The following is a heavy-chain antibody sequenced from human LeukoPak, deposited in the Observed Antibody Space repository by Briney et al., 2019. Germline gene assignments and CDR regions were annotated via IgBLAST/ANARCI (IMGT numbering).Heavy chain of an antibody. CDR2: ISGSGTST. Sequence: GGSLRLSCAASRFTFSTYAMSWVRQAPGKGLEWASGISGSGTSTYYADSVKGRFTISRDNSKNTLYLQMNSLRPEDTAVYYCAKVAGYSGYDYPDYWGQGTLVTVSS. CDR3: AKVAGYSGYDYPDY. CDR1: RFTFSTYA. J-gene: IGHJ4*02. D-gene: IGHD5-12*01. V-gene: IGHV3-23*01.